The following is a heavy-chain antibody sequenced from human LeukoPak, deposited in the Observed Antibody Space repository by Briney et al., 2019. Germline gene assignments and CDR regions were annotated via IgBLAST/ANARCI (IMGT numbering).Heavy chain of an antibody. CDR1: GFTFSSYA. CDR2: ISYDGSNK. J-gene: IGHJ5*02. CDR3: ARGGLPAGYDFWSGYYPLFDP. V-gene: IGHV3-30-3*01. Sequence: GGSLRLSCAASGFTFSSYAMHWVRQAPGKGLEWVAVISYDGSNKYYADSVKGRFTISRDNSKNTLYLQMNSLRAEDTAVYYCARGGLPAGYDFWSGYYPLFDPWGQGTLVTVSS. D-gene: IGHD3-3*01.